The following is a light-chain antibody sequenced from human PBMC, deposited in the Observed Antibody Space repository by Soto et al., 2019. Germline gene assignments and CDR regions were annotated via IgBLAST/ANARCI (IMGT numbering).Light chain of an antibody. Sequence: DIQMTQSPSTLSASVGDRVTITCRASQSISSWLAWYQQKPGKAPNLLIYKASSLESGVPSRFSGSGSGTEFTLTISSLQPDDFATYYCQQCSSWLTFGGGTKVEIK. CDR1: QSISSW. CDR3: QQCSSWLT. J-gene: IGKJ4*01. V-gene: IGKV1-5*03. CDR2: KAS.